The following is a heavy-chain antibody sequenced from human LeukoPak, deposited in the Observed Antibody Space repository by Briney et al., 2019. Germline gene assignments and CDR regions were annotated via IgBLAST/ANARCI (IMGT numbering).Heavy chain of an antibody. D-gene: IGHD4-17*01. J-gene: IGHJ5*02. CDR1: GGTFSSYA. V-gene: IGHV1-69*05. CDR2: IIPIFGTA. CDR3: ARSYYGDYNWFDP. Sequence: SVKVSCKASGGTFSSYAISWVQQAPGQGLEWMGGIIPIFGTANYAQKFQGRVTITTDESTSTAYMELSSLRSEDTAVYYCARSYYGDYNWFDPWGQGTLVTVSS.